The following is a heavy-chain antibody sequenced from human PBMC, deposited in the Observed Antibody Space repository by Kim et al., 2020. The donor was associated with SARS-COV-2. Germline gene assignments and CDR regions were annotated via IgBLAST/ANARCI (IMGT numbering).Heavy chain of an antibody. J-gene: IGHJ4*02. D-gene: IGHD3-9*01. CDR3: ARGHESYDFDWLRDYFDY. V-gene: IGHV4-31*03. CDR2: IYYSGST. Sequence: SETLSLTCTVSGGSISSGGYYWSWIRQHPGKGLEWIGYIYYSGSTYYNPSLKSRVTISVDTSKNQFSLKLSSVTAADTAVYYCARGHESYDFDWLRDYFDYWGQGTLVTVSS. CDR1: GGSISSGGYY.